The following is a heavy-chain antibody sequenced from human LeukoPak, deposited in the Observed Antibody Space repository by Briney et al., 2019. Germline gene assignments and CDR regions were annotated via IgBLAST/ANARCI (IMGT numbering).Heavy chain of an antibody. D-gene: IGHD6-6*01. J-gene: IGHJ4*02. V-gene: IGHV1-2*02. Sequence: ASVKVSCKASGYTFTGYYMHWVRQAPGQGLEWMGWINPNSGGTNYAQKFRGRVTMTSYTSITTAYMELSRLRSDDTAVYYCARGEYSSSASSNWGQGTLVTVSS. CDR2: INPNSGGT. CDR3: ARGEYSSSASSN. CDR1: GYTFTGYY.